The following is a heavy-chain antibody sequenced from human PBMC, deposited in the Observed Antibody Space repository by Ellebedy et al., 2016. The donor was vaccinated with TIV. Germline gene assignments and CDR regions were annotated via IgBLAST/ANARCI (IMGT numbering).Heavy chain of an antibody. CDR2: IYPGDSDT. V-gene: IGHV5-51*01. D-gene: IGHD2-15*01. CDR1: GYSFTSYW. CDR3: ARLPEYCSGGSCYSPWFDP. Sequence: GESLKISCKGSGYSFTSYWIGWVRQMPGKGLEWMGIIYPGDSDTRYSPSFQGQVTISADKSISTAYLQWSSLKASDTAMYYCARLPEYCSGGSCYSPWFDPWGQGTLVTVSS. J-gene: IGHJ5*02.